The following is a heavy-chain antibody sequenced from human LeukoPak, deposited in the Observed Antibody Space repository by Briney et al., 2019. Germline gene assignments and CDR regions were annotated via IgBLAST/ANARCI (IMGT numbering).Heavy chain of an antibody. CDR1: GFTFSSYG. V-gene: IGHV3-30*18. Sequence: GRSLRLSCAASGFTFSSYGMHWVRQAPGKGLEWVAVISYDGSNKYYADSVKGRFTISRDNSKNTLYLQMNSLRAEDTAVYYCAKDYGSSPYSYYSGMDVWAKGPRSPSP. D-gene: IGHD6-6*01. J-gene: IGHJ6*02. CDR2: ISYDGSNK. CDR3: AKDYGSSPYSYYSGMDV.